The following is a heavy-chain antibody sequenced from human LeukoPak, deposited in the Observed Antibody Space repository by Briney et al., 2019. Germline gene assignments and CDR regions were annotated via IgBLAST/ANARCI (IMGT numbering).Heavy chain of an antibody. D-gene: IGHD3-10*01. CDR2: MNPNSGNT. Sequence: GASVKVSCKASGYTFTSYDINRVRQATGRGLEWMGWMNPNSGNTGYAQKFQGRVTITRNTSISTAYMELSSLRSEDTAVYYCARGRVTMVRGVIPVFDYWGQGTLVTVSS. CDR3: ARGRVTMVRGVIPVFDY. CDR1: GYTFTSYD. V-gene: IGHV1-8*03. J-gene: IGHJ4*02.